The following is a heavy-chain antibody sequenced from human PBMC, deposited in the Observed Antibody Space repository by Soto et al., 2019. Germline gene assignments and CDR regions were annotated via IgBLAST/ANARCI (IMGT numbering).Heavy chain of an antibody. J-gene: IGHJ4*02. D-gene: IGHD3-3*01. CDR2: IYWDDDK. V-gene: IGHV2-5*02. CDR3: AHRRIGVSQWNYGDFDY. CDR1: GFSLSTSGVG. Sequence: KESGPTLVKPTQTLTPTCTFSGFSLSTSGVGVGWIRQPPGKALEGLVIIYWDDDKRYSPSLRSRLTISKDTSKNQVVLIMTNVDPEDTATYFCAHRRIGVSQWNYGDFDYWGQGILVTVSS.